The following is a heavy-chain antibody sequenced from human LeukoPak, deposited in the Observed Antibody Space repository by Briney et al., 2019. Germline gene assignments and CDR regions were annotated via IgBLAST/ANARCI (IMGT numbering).Heavy chain of an antibody. J-gene: IGHJ1*01. V-gene: IGHV4-34*01. Sequence: PSETLSPTCTVSGGSISSYYWSWIRQPPGKGLEWIGEINHSGSTNYNPSLKSRVTISVDTSKNQFSLKLSSVTAADTAVYYCARGRYCSSTSCANGRRGYFQHWGQGTLVTVSS. CDR3: ARGRYCSSTSCANGRRGYFQH. CDR2: INHSGST. D-gene: IGHD2-2*01. CDR1: GGSISSYY.